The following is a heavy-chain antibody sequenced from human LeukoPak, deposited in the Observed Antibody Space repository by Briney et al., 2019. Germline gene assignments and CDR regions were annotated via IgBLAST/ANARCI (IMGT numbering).Heavy chain of an antibody. J-gene: IGHJ4*02. Sequence: SETLSLTCTVSGGSISSSSYYWGWIRQPPGKGLEWIGSIYYSGSTYYNPSLKGRVTISVDTSKNQFSLKLSSVTAADTAVYYCARRKLWRYYDSSGTFDYWGQGTLVTVSS. CDR1: GGSISSSSYY. CDR2: IYYSGST. V-gene: IGHV4-39*01. CDR3: ARRKLWRYYDSSGTFDY. D-gene: IGHD3-22*01.